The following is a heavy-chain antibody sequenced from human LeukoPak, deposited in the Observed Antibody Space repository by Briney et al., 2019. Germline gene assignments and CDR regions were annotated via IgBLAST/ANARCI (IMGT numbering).Heavy chain of an antibody. J-gene: IGHJ4*02. CDR1: GCSVTSGGHY. Sequence: PSETLSLTCTVSGCSVTSGGHYWNWIRHHPGKGLEWMGHIYYSGTTSYNPSLKSRLTRSVDTSKNQFSLKLTSGTAADTAIDYCSTDPPGRGGYITWGQGTLVTVSS. CDR2: IYYSGTT. V-gene: IGHV4-31*03. CDR3: STDPPGRGGYIT. D-gene: IGHD2-15*01.